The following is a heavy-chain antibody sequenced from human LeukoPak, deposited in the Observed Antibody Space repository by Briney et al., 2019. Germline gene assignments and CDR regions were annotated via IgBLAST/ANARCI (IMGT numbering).Heavy chain of an antibody. J-gene: IGHJ4*02. CDR2: IDPSDSYT. D-gene: IGHD3-22*01. Sequence: GESLRISCKGSGYSLANHGITWGRQKPGKGLEWMARIDPSDSYTKYSPSFQGHVTISADKSISTAYLQWSSLKASATAIYYCARLDYDSPFSGFDYGGQGTL. CDR1: GYSLANHG. CDR3: ARLDYDSPFSGFDY. V-gene: IGHV5-10-1*01.